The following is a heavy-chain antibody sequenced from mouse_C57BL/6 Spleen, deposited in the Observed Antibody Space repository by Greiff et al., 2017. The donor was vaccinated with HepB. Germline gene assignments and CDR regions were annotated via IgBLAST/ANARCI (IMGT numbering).Heavy chain of an antibody. V-gene: IGHV1-4*01. CDR3: AKYGYYAMDY. D-gene: IGHD1-1*02. CDR1: GYTFTSYT. J-gene: IGHJ4*01. Sequence: QVQLQQSGAELARPGASVKMSCKASGYTFTSYTMHWVKQRPGQGLEWIGYINPSSGYTKYNQKFKDKATLTADKSSSTAYMRLSSLTSEDSAVYYCAKYGYYAMDYWGQGTSVTVSS. CDR2: INPSSGYT.